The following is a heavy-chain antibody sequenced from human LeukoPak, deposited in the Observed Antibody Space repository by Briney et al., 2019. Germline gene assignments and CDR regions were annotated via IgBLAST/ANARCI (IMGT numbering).Heavy chain of an antibody. CDR1: GYIFTSYD. CDR2: MNPNSGNT. D-gene: IGHD7-27*01. Sequence: ASVNVSCKASGYIFTSYDINWVRQAAGQGLEWMGWMNPNSGNTGYAQKFQGRVTITRNTSISTAYMELSSLRSEDTAVYYCARDLTGDGSNAFDIWGQGTMVTVSS. J-gene: IGHJ3*02. V-gene: IGHV1-8*03. CDR3: ARDLTGDGSNAFDI.